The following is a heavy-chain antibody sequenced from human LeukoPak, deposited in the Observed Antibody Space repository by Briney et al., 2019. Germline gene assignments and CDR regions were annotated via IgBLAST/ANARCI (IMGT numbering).Heavy chain of an antibody. J-gene: IGHJ6*03. V-gene: IGHV4-38-2*02. CDR3: ARARVEADAGYYYMDV. CDR2: IYHSGST. CDR1: GYSISSGYY. Sequence: SETVSLTCTVSGYSISSGYYWGWIRQPPGKGLEWIGSIYHSGSTYYNPSLKSRVTISVDTSKNQFSLKLSSVTAADTAVYYCARARVEADAGYYYMDVWGKGTTVTVSS. D-gene: IGHD1-26*01.